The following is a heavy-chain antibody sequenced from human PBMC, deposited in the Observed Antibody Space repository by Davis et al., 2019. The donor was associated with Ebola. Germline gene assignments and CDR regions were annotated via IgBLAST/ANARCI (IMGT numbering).Heavy chain of an antibody. J-gene: IGHJ3*02. CDR3: ARALRFLEWLLPHDAFDI. CDR2: ISSSSSYI. Sequence: GESLKISCAASGFTFSSYSMNWVRQAPGKGLEWVSSISSSSSYIYYADSVKGRFTISRDNAKNSLYLQMNSLRAEDTAVYYCARALRFLEWLLPHDAFDIWGQGTMVTVSS. V-gene: IGHV3-21*01. D-gene: IGHD3-3*01. CDR1: GFTFSSYS.